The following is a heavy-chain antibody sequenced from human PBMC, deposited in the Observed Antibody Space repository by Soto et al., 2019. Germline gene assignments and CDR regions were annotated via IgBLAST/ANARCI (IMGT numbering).Heavy chain of an antibody. CDR1: GFTFSSYA. J-gene: IGHJ6*02. V-gene: IGHV3-30-3*01. CDR2: ISYDGSNK. D-gene: IGHD2-2*01. CDR3: AREYCSSTSCYEDYYYYGMDG. Sequence: PGGSLRLSCAASGFTFSSYAMHWVRQAPGKGLEWVAVISYDGSNKYYADSVKGRFTISRDNSKNTLYLQMNSLRAEDTAVYYCAREYCSSTSCYEDYYYYGMDGWGQGTTVTVSS.